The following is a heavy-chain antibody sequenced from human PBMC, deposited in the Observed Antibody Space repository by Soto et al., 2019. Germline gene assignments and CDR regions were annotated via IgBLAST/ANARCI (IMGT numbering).Heavy chain of an antibody. CDR1: GGTFSSYT. D-gene: IGHD5-18*01. CDR2: IIPILGIA. J-gene: IGHJ4*02. Sequence: QVQLVQSGAEVKKPGSSVKVSCKASGGTFSSYTISWVRQAPGQGLEWMGRIIPILGIANYAQKFQGRVTITADKSTSRAYMELSSLRSEDTAVYYCASVGYSYGPRNDYWGQGNLVTVSS. V-gene: IGHV1-69*02. CDR3: ASVGYSYGPRNDY.